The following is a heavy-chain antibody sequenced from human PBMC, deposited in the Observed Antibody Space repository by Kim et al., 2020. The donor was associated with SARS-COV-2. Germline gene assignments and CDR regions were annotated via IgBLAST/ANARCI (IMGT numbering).Heavy chain of an antibody. CDR3: ARGDYYGSGSYAGFDP. J-gene: IGHJ5*02. D-gene: IGHD3-10*01. V-gene: IGHV4-31*02. Sequence: PSLKSGVTISVDTSKNQLSLKLSSVTAADTAVYYCARGDYYGSGSYAGFDPWGQGTLVTVSS.